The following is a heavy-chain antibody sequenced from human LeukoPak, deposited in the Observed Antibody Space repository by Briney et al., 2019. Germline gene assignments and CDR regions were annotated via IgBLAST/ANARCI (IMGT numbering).Heavy chain of an antibody. D-gene: IGHD5-18*01. CDR3: MTAAGYNFGQY. V-gene: IGHV3-53*01. CDR1: GLTVINNY. J-gene: IGHJ4*02. CDR2: LYIGGNT. Sequence: SGGSLRLSCAASGLTVINNYMNWVRQAPGKGLEWVSALYIGGNTYYADSVRGRFTISRDNSKNTLYLQMNSLRAEDTAIYYCMTAAGYNFGQYWGQGTLVTVSS.